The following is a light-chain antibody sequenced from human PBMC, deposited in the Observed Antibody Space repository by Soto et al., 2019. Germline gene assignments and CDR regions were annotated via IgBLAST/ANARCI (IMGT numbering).Light chain of an antibody. CDR3: QQYGSSPRT. Sequence: EIVLTQSPGTLSLSPGERATLSCRASQSVSSNYLAWYQQKPGQAPRLLMYGASSRATGIPDRFSGSGSGTDSTLTISRLEPEDFAVYYCQQYGSSPRTFGQGTKLEIK. CDR2: GAS. V-gene: IGKV3-20*01. J-gene: IGKJ2*02. CDR1: QSVSSNY.